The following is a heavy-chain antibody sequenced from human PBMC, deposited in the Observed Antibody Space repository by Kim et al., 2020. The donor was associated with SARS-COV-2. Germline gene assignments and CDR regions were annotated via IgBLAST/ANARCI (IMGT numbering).Heavy chain of an antibody. CDR1: GYTFTSYG. J-gene: IGHJ3*02. D-gene: IGHD2-2*01. CDR3: ARDSRIVVVTAANPHDAFDI. Sequence: ASVKVSCKASGYTFTSYGISWVRQAPGQGLEWMGWISAYNGNTNYAQKLQGRVTMTTDTSTSTAYMELRSLRSDDTAVYYCARDSRIVVVTAANPHDAFDIWGQGTMVTVSS. V-gene: IGHV1-18*01. CDR2: ISAYNGNT.